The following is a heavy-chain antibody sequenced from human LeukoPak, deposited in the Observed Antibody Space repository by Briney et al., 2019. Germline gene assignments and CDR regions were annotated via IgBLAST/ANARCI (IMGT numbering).Heavy chain of an antibody. CDR2: IYYSGST. J-gene: IGHJ5*02. Sequence: PSETLSLTCTVSGDSISSNYWSWIRQPPGKGLEWIGYIYYSGSTNYNPSLKSRVTISVDTSKNQFSLELSSVTAADTAVYYCARRTLCCGERFDPWGQGTLVTVSS. CDR1: GDSISSNY. D-gene: IGHD3-16*01. CDR3: ARRTLCCGERFDP. V-gene: IGHV4-59*08.